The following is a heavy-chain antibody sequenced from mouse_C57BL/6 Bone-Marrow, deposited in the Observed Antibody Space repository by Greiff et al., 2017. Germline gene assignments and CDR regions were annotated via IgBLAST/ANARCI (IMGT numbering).Heavy chain of an antibody. CDR2: INSDGGST. CDR3: ARQGDYDPAWFAY. D-gene: IGHD2-4*01. Sequence: VQLKQSGGGLVQPGESLKLSCESNEYEFPSHDMSWVRKTPEKRLELVAAINSDGGSTYYPDTMERRFIISRDNTKKTLYLQMSSLRSEDTALYYCARQGDYDPAWFAYWGQGTLVTVSA. J-gene: IGHJ3*01. V-gene: IGHV5-2*01. CDR1: EYEFPSHD.